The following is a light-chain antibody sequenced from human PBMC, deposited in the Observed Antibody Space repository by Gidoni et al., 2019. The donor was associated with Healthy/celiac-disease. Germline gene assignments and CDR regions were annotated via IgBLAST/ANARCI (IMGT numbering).Light chain of an antibody. Sequence: HMGQTPSSLSASVGDRVTITCRASQSISSYLNWYQQKPGKGPKLLIYAASSLQSGVPSRFSGKGSCTDFTLTISSRRPEDVSADYYKQRYSNSWRFGQGTKVEIK. CDR3: KQRYSNSWR. CDR1: QSISSY. V-gene: IGKV1-39*01. J-gene: IGKJ1*01. CDR2: AAS.